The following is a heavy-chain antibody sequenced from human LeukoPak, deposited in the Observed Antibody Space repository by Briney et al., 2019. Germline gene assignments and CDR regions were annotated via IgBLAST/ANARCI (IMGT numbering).Heavy chain of an antibody. V-gene: IGHV1-2*02. CDR2: INPNSGGT. CDR1: GYAFTDSY. Sequence: GASVKVSCKASGYAFTDSYMHWVRQAPGQGLEWMGWINPNSGGTNYAQKFQGRVTLTRDTSISTAYMELSRLRSDDTAVYYCARVLGGYYNDYWGQGTLVTVSS. D-gene: IGHD3-3*01. CDR3: ARVLGGYYNDY. J-gene: IGHJ4*02.